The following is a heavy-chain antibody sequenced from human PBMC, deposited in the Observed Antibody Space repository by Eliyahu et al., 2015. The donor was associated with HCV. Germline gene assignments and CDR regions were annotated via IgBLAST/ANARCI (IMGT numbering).Heavy chain of an antibody. D-gene: IGHD4-23*01. CDR1: GFTFTNAW. CDR2: VKSKFNGETA. Sequence: EVQLVESGGGLVKPGGSLRLSCAASGFTFTNAWMNWVRQGPGKGLEWVGHVKSKFNGETADYAAPVKGRFTISRDDSGNTLYLQMNTLKTEDTAIYYCATDAGLIDGGWRFWGQGTLVTVSS. CDR3: ATDAGLIDGGWRF. J-gene: IGHJ4*02. V-gene: IGHV3-15*07.